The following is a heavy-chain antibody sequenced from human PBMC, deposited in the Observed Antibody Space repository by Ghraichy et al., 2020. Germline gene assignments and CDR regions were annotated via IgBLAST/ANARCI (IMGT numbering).Heavy chain of an antibody. CDR1: GVSISSTSYY. Sequence: GSLSLTCTVSGVSISSTSYYWSWIRQSPGKGLGWIGYTYHSWSTNYNPSFKSRLTISVDTSKNQFSLKLNSVTAAETAVYYCAGEGGFTSSWFHWGQGTLVTVTS. D-gene: IGHD6-13*01. J-gene: IGHJ4*02. CDR3: AGEGGFTSSWFH. V-gene: IGHV4-61*01. CDR2: TYHSWST.